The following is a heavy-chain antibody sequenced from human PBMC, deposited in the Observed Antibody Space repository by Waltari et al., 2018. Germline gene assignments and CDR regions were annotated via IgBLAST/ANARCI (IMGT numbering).Heavy chain of an antibody. D-gene: IGHD6-13*01. CDR3: ARDGVLGIAAAGFDY. CDR2: IYSGGST. CDR1: GFTVSSNY. Sequence: EVQLVESGGGLIQPGGSLRLSCAASGFTVSSNYMSWVRQAPGKGLEWVSVIYSGGSTYYADSVKGRFTISRDNSKNTLYLQMNSLRAEDTAVYYCARDGVLGIAAAGFDYWGQGTLVTVSS. V-gene: IGHV3-53*01. J-gene: IGHJ4*02.